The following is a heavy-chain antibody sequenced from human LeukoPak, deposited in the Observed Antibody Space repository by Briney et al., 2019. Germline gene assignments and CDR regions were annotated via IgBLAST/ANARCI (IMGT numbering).Heavy chain of an antibody. V-gene: IGHV3-48*04. CDR2: ISSSSSTI. CDR3: ARDASTRCYLCEVDY. J-gene: IGHJ4*02. CDR1: GFTFSSYS. D-gene: IGHD2-2*01. Sequence: GGLRLSCAASGFTFSSYSMNWVRQAPGKGLEWASYISSSSSTIYYADSVKGRFTISRDNAKNSLYLQMSSLRAEDTAVYYCARDASTRCYLCEVDYWGQGTLVTVSS.